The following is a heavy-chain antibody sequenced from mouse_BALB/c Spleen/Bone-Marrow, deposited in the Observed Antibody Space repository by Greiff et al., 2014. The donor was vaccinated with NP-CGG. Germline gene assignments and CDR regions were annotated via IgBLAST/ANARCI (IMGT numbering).Heavy chain of an antibody. J-gene: IGHJ1*01. V-gene: IGHV1-39*01. D-gene: IGHD1-1*01. Sequence: LVESGPELEKPGASVKISCKASGYSFTGYNMNWVKQSNGKSLEWIGNIDPYYGGTSYNQKFKSKATLTVDKSSSTAYMQLKSLTSEDSAVYYCATYGYSYWYFDVWGAGTTVTVSS. CDR1: GYSFTGYN. CDR3: ATYGYSYWYFDV. CDR2: IDPYYGGT.